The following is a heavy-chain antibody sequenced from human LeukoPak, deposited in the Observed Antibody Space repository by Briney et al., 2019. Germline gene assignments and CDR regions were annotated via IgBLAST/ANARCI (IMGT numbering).Heavy chain of an antibody. V-gene: IGHV4-34*01. J-gene: IGHJ4*02. CDR1: GGSFSGYY. Sequence: PSETLSLTCAVYGGSFSGYYWSWIRQPPGKGLEWIGEINHSGSTNYNPSLKSRVTISVDTSKNQFSLKLSSVTAADTAVYYCARHLWFGELLSPAYDYWGQGTLVTVSS. D-gene: IGHD3-10*01. CDR2: INHSGST. CDR3: ARHLWFGELLSPAYDY.